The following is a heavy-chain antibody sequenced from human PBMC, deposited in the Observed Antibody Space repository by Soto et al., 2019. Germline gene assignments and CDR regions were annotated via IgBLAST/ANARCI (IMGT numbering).Heavy chain of an antibody. J-gene: IGHJ3*01. Sequence: SETLSLTCTVSGGSICSGGYYWSWIRQHPGKGLEWIGYIYYSGSTYYNPSLKSRVTISVDTSKNQFSLKLSSVTAADTAVYYCARFASPYAPRAFDFWGQGTMVTVSS. CDR2: IYYSGST. CDR3: ARFASPYAPRAFDF. CDR1: GGSICSGGYY. V-gene: IGHV4-31*03. D-gene: IGHD3-16*01.